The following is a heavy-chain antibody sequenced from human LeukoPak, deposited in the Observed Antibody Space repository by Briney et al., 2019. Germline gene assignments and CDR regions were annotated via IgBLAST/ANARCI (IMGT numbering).Heavy chain of an antibody. CDR1: GFTFGTYW. CDR2: IKQDGSEK. V-gene: IGHV3-7*03. J-gene: IGHJ4*02. Sequence: GGSLRLSCAASGFTFGTYWMHWVRQAPGKGLEWVANIKQDGSEKYYVDSVKGRFTISRGNAKNSLYLQMNSLRAEDTAVYYCATDRGIPFDYWGQGTLVTVSS. CDR3: ATDRGIPFDY. D-gene: IGHD3-10*01.